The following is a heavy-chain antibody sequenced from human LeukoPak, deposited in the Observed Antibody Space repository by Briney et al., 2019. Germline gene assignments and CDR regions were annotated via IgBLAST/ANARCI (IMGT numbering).Heavy chain of an antibody. D-gene: IGHD3-10*01. J-gene: IGHJ6*03. Sequence: GSLRLSCAASGFTFSNYWMHLVRQVPGKGLGWVSLIHSDGSTIIYADSVKGRFTISRDNAKKTLYLQMDRLRVDDMAVYFCARGGGSAASGSQVKEDYMDVWGKGTTVTFS. V-gene: IGHV3-74*01. CDR2: IHSDGSTI. CDR3: ARGGGSAASGSQVKEDYMDV. CDR1: GFTFSNYW.